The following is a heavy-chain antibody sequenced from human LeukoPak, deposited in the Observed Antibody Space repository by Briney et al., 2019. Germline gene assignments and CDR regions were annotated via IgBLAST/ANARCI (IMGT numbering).Heavy chain of an antibody. Sequence: GGSLRLSCAASGFTFSSYAMHWVRQAPGKGLEWVAVISYDGSNKYYADSVKGRFTISRDNSKNTLYLQMNSLRAEDTAVYYCAKASGLPMYYYYYYMDVWGKGTTVTISS. D-gene: IGHD2-15*01. CDR3: AKASGLPMYYYYYYMDV. V-gene: IGHV3-30*04. CDR2: ISYDGSNK. CDR1: GFTFSSYA. J-gene: IGHJ6*03.